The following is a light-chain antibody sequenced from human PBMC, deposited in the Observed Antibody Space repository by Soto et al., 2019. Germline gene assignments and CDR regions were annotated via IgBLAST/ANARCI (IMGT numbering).Light chain of an antibody. Sequence: DIQMTQSPSSLSASVGDRVTIPCRASQSIGTYLHWYQQKPGKAPKLLIYAASSLQSGVPSRFSGSGSGTDFTLTISSLQPEDFATYFCQQSYNSPCTFGPGTRVDVK. V-gene: IGKV1-39*01. CDR3: QQSYNSPCT. J-gene: IGKJ3*01. CDR2: AAS. CDR1: QSIGTY.